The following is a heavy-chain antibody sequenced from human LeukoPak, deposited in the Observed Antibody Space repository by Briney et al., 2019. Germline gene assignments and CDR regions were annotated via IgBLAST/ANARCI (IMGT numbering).Heavy chain of an antibody. V-gene: IGHV3-33*01. J-gene: IGHJ4*02. CDR3: ARWRAGIAVAVDY. CDR1: GFTFSNYG. Sequence: GGSLRLSCAASGFTFSNYGIHWVRQAPGKGLEWVALIWYDGSNKFYADSVKGRFTISRDNSKSTLYLQMNSLRAEDTAVYYCARWRAGIAVAVDYWGQGTLVTVSS. CDR2: IWYDGSNK. D-gene: IGHD6-19*01.